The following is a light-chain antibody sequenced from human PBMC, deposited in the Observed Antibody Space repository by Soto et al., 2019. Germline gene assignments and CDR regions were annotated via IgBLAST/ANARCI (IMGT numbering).Light chain of an antibody. CDR3: ETRDTNTRV. J-gene: IGLJ3*02. V-gene: IGLV4-60*03. CDR1: SGHSTYI. CDR2: LEGGGSY. Sequence: QSVLTQSSSASASLGSSVRLTCTLSSGHSTYIIAWHQQQPGKAPRYLMKLEGGGSYINGGGVPDRFSGSTSGTDRYLTISTLQSVHEVDYYCETRDTNTRVFGGATKLTLL.